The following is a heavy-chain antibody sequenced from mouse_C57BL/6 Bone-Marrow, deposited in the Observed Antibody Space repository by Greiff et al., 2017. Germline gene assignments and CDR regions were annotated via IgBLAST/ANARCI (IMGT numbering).Heavy chain of an antibody. CDR2: IYPGDGDT. Sequence: QVQLQQSGAELVKPGASVKISCKASGYAFSSYWMNWVKQRPGKGLAWIGQIYPGDGDTNYNGKFKGKATLTADKSSSTAYMQLSSLTSEDSAVYFCAKWGECGSSPAWFAYWGQGTLVTVSA. CDR3: AKWGECGSSPAWFAY. J-gene: IGHJ3*01. D-gene: IGHD1-1*01. CDR1: GYAFSSYW. V-gene: IGHV1-80*01.